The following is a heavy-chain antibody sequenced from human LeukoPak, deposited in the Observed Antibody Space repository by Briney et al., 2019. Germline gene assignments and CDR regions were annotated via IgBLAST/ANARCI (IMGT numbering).Heavy chain of an antibody. J-gene: IGHJ5*02. CDR1: GASMNGHY. CDR2: ISDSGST. V-gene: IGHV4-59*11. D-gene: IGHD3-3*01. Sequence: SETLSLTCSVSGASMNGHYWTWIRLSPGKGLEWIGYISDSGSTSYNPSLRSRVIMALEASKTEFSLRLNSMTVADTAVYYCARVFRGAVTSNWFDPWGQGTLVTVSS. CDR3: ARVFRGAVTSNWFDP.